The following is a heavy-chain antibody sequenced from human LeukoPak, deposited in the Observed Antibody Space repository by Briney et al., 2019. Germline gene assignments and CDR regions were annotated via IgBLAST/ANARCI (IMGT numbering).Heavy chain of an antibody. V-gene: IGHV4-34*01. Sequence: PSETLSLTCAVYGGSFSGYYWSWIRQPPGKGLEWIGEINHSGSTNYNPSLKSRVTISVDMSKNYFSLRLRSVTAADTAVYYCARLQDNGYSDYWGQGALVTVSS. D-gene: IGHD5-24*01. CDR1: GGSFSGYY. CDR3: ARLQDNGYSDY. J-gene: IGHJ4*02. CDR2: INHSGST.